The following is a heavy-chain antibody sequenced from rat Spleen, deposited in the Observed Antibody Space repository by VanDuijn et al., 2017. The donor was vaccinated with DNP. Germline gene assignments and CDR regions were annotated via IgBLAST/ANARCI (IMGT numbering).Heavy chain of an antibody. CDR2: SSYDGGST. CDR1: GFTFNNYW. CDR3: VTHPSWFGY. V-gene: IGHV5-31*01. J-gene: IGHJ3*01. Sequence: EVQLVESGGDLVQPGRSLKLSCVASGFTFNNYWMTWIRQAPTKGLEWVAYSSYDGGSTYNGDSVKGRFTISRDNAKNTLYLQMNSLRSEDMATYYCVTHPSWFGYWGPGTLVTVSS. D-gene: IGHD1-10*01.